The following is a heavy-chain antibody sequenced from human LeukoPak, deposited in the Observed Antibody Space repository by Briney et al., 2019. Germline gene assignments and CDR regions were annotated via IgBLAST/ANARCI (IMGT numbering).Heavy chain of an antibody. CDR1: GFTFSSYD. V-gene: IGHV3-23*01. Sequence: GGSLRLSCAASGFTFSSYDMSWVRQAPGKGLEWVSGISGSGSSTYYADSVKGRFTISRDNSKNTLYLQMNSLRAEDTAVYYCARDLGYSSGPNYWGQGTRVTVSS. CDR3: ARDLGYSSGPNY. CDR2: ISGSGSST. D-gene: IGHD6-19*01. J-gene: IGHJ4*02.